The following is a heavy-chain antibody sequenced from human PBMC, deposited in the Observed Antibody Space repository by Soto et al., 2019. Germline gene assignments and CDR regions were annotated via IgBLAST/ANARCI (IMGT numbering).Heavy chain of an antibody. J-gene: IGHJ6*03. CDR3: ARGDCVGGTCYSLAGSFYYYMDV. CDR1: GFTFSNYW. Sequence: EVQLVESGGGLVQPGGSLRLSCAASGFTFSNYWMYWVRQAPGKGLEWVSRINSDGSVSSYADSVKGRLTISRDNVKNSRYLEMDSLRAEDTAAYFCARGDCVGGTCYSLAGSFYYYMDVWGKGTTVTVFS. CDR2: INSDGSVS. D-gene: IGHD2-15*01. V-gene: IGHV3-74*02.